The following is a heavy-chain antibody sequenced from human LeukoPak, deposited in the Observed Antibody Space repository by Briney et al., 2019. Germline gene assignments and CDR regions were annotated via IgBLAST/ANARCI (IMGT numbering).Heavy chain of an antibody. CDR3: AKTIFGVVTTDAFDM. D-gene: IGHD3-3*01. J-gene: IGHJ3*02. Sequence: GGSLRLSCAASGFTFSSYSMNWVRQAPGKGLEWVSSISSSSSYIYYADSVKGRFTISRDNAKNSLYLQMNSLRAEDTAVYYCAKTIFGVVTTDAFDMWGQGTKVTVSS. CDR1: GFTFSSYS. CDR2: ISSSSSYI. V-gene: IGHV3-21*01.